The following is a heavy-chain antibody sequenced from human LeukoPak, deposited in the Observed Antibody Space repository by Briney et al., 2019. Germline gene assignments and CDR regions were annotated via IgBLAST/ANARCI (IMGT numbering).Heavy chain of an antibody. CDR2: IYHSGST. D-gene: IGHD7-27*01. CDR3: ARALPGDLGSYFDY. CDR1: GGSISSCGYS. V-gene: IGHV4-30-2*01. J-gene: IGHJ4*02. Sequence: SQTLSLTCAVSGGSISSCGYSWSWIRQPPGKGLEWIGYIYHSGSTYYNPSRKSRVTISVDRSKNQFSLKLSSVTAADTAVYYCARALPGDLGSYFDYWGQGTLVTVSS.